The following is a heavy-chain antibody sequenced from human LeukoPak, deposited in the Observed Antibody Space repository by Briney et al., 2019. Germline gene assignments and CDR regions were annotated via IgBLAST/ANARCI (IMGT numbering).Heavy chain of an antibody. D-gene: IGHD5-12*01. V-gene: IGHV3-48*02. CDR2: ITGSSSAI. J-gene: IGHJ4*02. CDR1: GITFSTYS. Sequence: GGSLRLSCAAPGITFSTYSMNWVRQAPGKGLEWVSYITGSSSAIYYADSVKGRFTISRDNAKNSLYLQMNSLRDEDTAVYYCASPHSGYGWGQGTLVTVSS. CDR3: ASPHSGYG.